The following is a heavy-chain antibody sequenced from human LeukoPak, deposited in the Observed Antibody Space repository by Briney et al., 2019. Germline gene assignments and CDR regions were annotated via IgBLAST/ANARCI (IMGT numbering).Heavy chain of an antibody. Sequence: PGGSLRLSCAASGFTFSSYSMNWVRQAPGKGLEWASYISSSSSTIYYADSVKGRFTISRDNTKNSLYLQMNSLRAEDTAVYYCARDRGASPGDCWGQGTLVTVSS. D-gene: IGHD2-15*01. J-gene: IGHJ4*02. CDR2: ISSSSSTI. V-gene: IGHV3-48*01. CDR3: ARDRGASPGDC. CDR1: GFTFSSYS.